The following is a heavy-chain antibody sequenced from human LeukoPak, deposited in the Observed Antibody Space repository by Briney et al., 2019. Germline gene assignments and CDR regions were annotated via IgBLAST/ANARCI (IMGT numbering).Heavy chain of an antibody. Sequence: ASVKVSCKASEGTFSSYAISWVRQAPGQGLEWMGRIIPIFGTANYAQKFQGRVTITTDESTSTAYMELSSLRSEDTAVYYCAREVYYYDSSGYRDYWGQGTLVTVSS. J-gene: IGHJ4*02. CDR2: IIPIFGTA. CDR3: AREVYYYDSSGYRDY. V-gene: IGHV1-69*05. CDR1: EGTFSSYA. D-gene: IGHD3-22*01.